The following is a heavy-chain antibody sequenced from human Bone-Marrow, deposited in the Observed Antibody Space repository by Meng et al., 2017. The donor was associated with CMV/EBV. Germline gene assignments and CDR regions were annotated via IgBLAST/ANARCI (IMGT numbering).Heavy chain of an antibody. CDR2: INPSGGST. D-gene: IGHD5-18*01. V-gene: IGHV1-46*01. Sequence: ASVKVSCKASGYTFTSYYMHWVRQAPGQGLEWMGIINPSGGSTSYAQKFQGRVTMTRDTSTSTVYMELSSLRSEDTAVYYCAREEENTAMVTGAFDIWGQGTMVTVSS. CDR1: GYTFTSYY. J-gene: IGHJ3*02. CDR3: AREEENTAMVTGAFDI.